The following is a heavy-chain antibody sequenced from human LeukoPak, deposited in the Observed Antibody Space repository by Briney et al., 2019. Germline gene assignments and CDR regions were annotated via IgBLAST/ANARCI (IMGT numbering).Heavy chain of an antibody. CDR3: TKAISAMVRGALDH. D-gene: IGHD3-10*01. V-gene: IGHV3-9*01. Sequence: GGSLRLSCAASGFTFDDYAIHWVRQAPGKGLEWVSGISWNSGSIDYADSVKGRFTISRDNAKNSLYLRMNSLRAEDTALYYCTKAISAMVRGALDHWGQGTLVTVSS. CDR1: GFTFDDYA. J-gene: IGHJ4*02. CDR2: ISWNSGSI.